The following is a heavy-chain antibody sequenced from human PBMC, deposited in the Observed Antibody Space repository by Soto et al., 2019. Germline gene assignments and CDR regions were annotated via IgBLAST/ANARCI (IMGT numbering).Heavy chain of an antibody. V-gene: IGHV2-5*02. J-gene: IGHJ4*02. CDR3: AHSWYCSGGSCYYTYYFDY. CDR1: GFSLSTSGVG. Sequence: QITLKESGPTLVKPTQTLTLTCTFSGFSLSTSGVGVGWIRQPPGKALEWLALIYWDDDKRYSPSLKSRLTITKDTSKNQVVLTMTNMDPVDTATYSCAHSWYCSGGSCYYTYYFDYWGQGTLVTVSS. CDR2: IYWDDDK. D-gene: IGHD2-15*01.